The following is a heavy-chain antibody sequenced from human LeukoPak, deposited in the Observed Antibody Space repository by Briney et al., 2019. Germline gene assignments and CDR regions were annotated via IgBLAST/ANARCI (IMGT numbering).Heavy chain of an antibody. D-gene: IGHD3-22*01. CDR2: FDPEDGET. V-gene: IGHV1-24*01. J-gene: IGHJ4*02. CDR3: ATDYTYYYDSSGYHHFDY. CDR1: GYTLTELS. Sequence: ASVKVSCKVSGYTLTELSMHWVRQAPGKGLEWMGGFDPEDGETIYAQKFQGRVTMTEDTSTDTAYMELSSLRSEDTAVYYCATDYTYYYDSSGYHHFDYWGQGTLVTVSS.